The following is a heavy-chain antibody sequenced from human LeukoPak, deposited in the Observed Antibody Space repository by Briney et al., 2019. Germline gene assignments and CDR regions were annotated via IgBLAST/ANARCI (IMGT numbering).Heavy chain of an antibody. J-gene: IGHJ4*02. V-gene: IGHV4-34*01. CDR3: ARNMMWNIVATPFDY. D-gene: IGHD5-12*01. CDR1: GGSFSGYY. Sequence: SETLSLTCAVYGGSFSGYYWSWIRQPPGKGLEWLGEINHSGSTNYNPSLKSRVTISVDTSKNQFSLKLSSVTAADTAVYYCARNMMWNIVATPFDYWGQGTLVTVSS. CDR2: INHSGST.